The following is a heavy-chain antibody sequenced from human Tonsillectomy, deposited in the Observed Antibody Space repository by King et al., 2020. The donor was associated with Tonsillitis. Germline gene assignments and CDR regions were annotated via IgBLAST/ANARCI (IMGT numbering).Heavy chain of an antibody. D-gene: IGHD3-3*01. CDR2: SYYSGST. J-gene: IGHJ3*02. V-gene: IGHV4-59*01. Sequence: VQLQESGPGLVKPSETLSLTCTVSVGSSRSYYWSWIRQPPGKGLEWIGYSYYSGSTNYNPSLKSRVTISVDTSKNQFSLKLTSVTAADTAVYYCARHIGASRAFDIWGQGTMVTVSS. CDR3: ARHIGASRAFDI. CDR1: VGSSRSYY.